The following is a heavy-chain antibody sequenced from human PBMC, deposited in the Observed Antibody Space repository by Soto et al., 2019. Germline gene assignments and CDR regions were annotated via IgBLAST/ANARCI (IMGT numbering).Heavy chain of an antibody. J-gene: IGHJ6*03. Sequence: ASVKVSCKASGYTFTSYYMHWVRQAPGQGLEWMGIINPSGGSTSYAQKFQGRVTMTRDTSTSTVYMELSSLRSEATAVYYCARDKDPRVRGVLRYYSYLDVLGKGTTVTVTS. CDR1: GYTFTSYY. V-gene: IGHV1-46*03. CDR3: ARDKDPRVRGVLRYYSYLDV. D-gene: IGHD3-10*01. CDR2: INPSGGST.